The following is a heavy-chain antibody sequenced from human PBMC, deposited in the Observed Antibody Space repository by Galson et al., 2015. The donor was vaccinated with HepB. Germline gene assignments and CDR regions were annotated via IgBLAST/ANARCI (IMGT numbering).Heavy chain of an antibody. CDR2: ISGSGGST. CDR1: GFTFSSYA. V-gene: IGHV3-23*01. J-gene: IGHJ4*02. D-gene: IGHD2-2*02. CDR3: AKSPSDIVVVPAAIRGVFYFDY. Sequence: SLRLSCAASGFTFSSYAMSWVRQAPGKGLEWVSAISGSGGSTYYADSVKGRFTISRDNSKNTLYLQMNSLRAEDTAVYYCAKSPSDIVVVPAAIRGVFYFDYWGQGTLVTVS.